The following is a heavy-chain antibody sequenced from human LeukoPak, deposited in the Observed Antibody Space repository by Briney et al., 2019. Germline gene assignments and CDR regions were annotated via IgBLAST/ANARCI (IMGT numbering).Heavy chain of an antibody. CDR2: IIPIFGTV. Sequence: GASVKVSCKASGGTFSSYAISWVRQAPGQGLEWMGGIIPIFGTVNYAQKFQGRVTITADESTSTAYMELSSLRSEDTAVYYCARELGYCSSTSCPSHDYYYYYGMDVWGQGTTVTVSS. CDR3: ARELGYCSSTSCPSHDYYYYYGMDV. D-gene: IGHD2-2*01. V-gene: IGHV1-69*13. J-gene: IGHJ6*02. CDR1: GGTFSSYA.